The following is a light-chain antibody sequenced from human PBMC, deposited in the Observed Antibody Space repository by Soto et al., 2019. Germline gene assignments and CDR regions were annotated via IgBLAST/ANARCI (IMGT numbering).Light chain of an antibody. CDR1: QGISNY. CDR2: AAS. Sequence: DIQMTQSPSSLSASVGDRVTITCRASQGISNYLAWYQQKPGKVPKVLIYAASTLQSGVPSRFSGSVSGTDFTLTISSLQPEDVATYFCQKYNSAPPTFGQGTRLEIK. CDR3: QKYNSAPPT. V-gene: IGKV1-27*01. J-gene: IGKJ5*01.